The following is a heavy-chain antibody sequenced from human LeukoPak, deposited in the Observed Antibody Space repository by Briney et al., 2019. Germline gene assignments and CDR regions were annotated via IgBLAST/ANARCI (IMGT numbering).Heavy chain of an antibody. J-gene: IGHJ5*02. CDR1: GYTFTSYY. V-gene: IGHV1-69*04. D-gene: IGHD1-26*01. CDR2: IIPILGIA. CDR3: ARDPGVVGAA. Sequence: SVKVSCKASGYTFTSYYMHWVRQAPGQGLEWMGRIIPILGIANYAQKFQGRVTITADKSTSTAYMELSSLRSEDTAVYYCARDPGVVGAAWGQGTLVTVSS.